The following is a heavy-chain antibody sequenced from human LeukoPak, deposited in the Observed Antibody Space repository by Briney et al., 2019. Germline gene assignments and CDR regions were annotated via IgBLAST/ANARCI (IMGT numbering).Heavy chain of an antibody. CDR2: ISYDGSNK. CDR3: ARDYSITYNYYYGMDV. Sequence: GGPLRLSCPPSGSSLISNYMSWARQAPGKGLEWVAVISYDGSNKYYADSVKGRFTISRDNSKNTLYLQMNSLRAEDTAVYYCARDYSITYNYYYGMDVWGQGTTVTVSS. V-gene: IGHV3-30*03. CDR1: GSSLISNY. D-gene: IGHD1-14*01. J-gene: IGHJ6*02.